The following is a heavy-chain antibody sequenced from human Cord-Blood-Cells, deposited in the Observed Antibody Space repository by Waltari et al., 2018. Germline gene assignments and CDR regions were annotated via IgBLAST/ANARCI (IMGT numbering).Heavy chain of an antibody. CDR2: ITSKTDGGTT. CDR3: TTTIYCSSTSCYKWFDY. CDR1: GFTFSNAW. Sequence: EVQLVESGGGLVKPGGSVRLSCAASGFTFSNAWMSWVREAPGNGLEWVGRITSKTDGGTTDYAAPVKGRFTISRDDSKNTLYLQMNSLKTEDTAVYYCTTTIYCSSTSCYKWFDYWGQGTLVTVSS. V-gene: IGHV3-15*01. J-gene: IGHJ4*02. D-gene: IGHD2-2*02.